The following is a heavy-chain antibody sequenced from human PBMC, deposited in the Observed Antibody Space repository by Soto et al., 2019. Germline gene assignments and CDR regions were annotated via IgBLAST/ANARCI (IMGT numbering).Heavy chain of an antibody. CDR2: INPNSGGT. J-gene: IGHJ4*02. CDR3: ARRRGDYYDSSGYHYYFDY. V-gene: IGHV1-2*02. CDR1: GYTFTGYY. Sequence: ASVKVSCKASGYTFTGYYMHWVRQAPGQGLEWMGWINPNSGGTKSAQKFQGRVTMTRDTSISTAYMELSRLRSDDTAVYYCARRRGDYYDSSGYHYYFDYWGQGTLVTVSS. D-gene: IGHD3-22*01.